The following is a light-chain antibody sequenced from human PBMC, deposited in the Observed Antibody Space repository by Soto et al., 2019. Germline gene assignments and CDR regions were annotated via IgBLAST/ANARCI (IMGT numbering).Light chain of an antibody. CDR3: CSSAPESTYV. V-gene: IGLV2-23*01. J-gene: IGLJ1*01. CDR2: KGT. Sequence: QSALAQPASVSGSPGQSITISCTGTSDDVGAYNSVSWYQQLPHKAPHVILYKGTQRPSGVSSRFSGSTSGNAASLTISGLQADDEADYFCCSSAPESTYVFGTGTKVTVL. CDR1: SDDVGAYNS.